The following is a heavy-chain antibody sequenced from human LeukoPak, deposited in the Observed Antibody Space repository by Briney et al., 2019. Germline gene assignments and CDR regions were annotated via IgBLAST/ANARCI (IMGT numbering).Heavy chain of an antibody. CDR3: ARGSYGSGSPNL. Sequence: SETLSLTCTVSGGSISSGGYYWSWIRQPPGKGLEWIGYIYHSGSTYYNPSLTSRVTISVDTSKNQFSLKLSSVTAADTAVYYCARGSYGSGSPNLWGQGTLVTVSS. D-gene: IGHD3-10*01. CDR1: GGSISSGGYY. CDR2: IYHSGST. V-gene: IGHV4-30-2*01. J-gene: IGHJ5*02.